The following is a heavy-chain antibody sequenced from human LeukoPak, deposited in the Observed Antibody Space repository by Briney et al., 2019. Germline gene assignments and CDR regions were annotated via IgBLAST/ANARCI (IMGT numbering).Heavy chain of an antibody. CDR2: IYHSGST. D-gene: IGHD3-22*01. CDR1: GGSISSYY. V-gene: IGHV4-4*02. CDR3: ARDYYDSSGYPGGLGY. Sequence: SETLSLTCTVSGGSISSYYWSWVRQPPGKGLEWIGEIYHSGSTNYNPSLKSRVTISVDKSKNQFSLKLSSVTAADTAVYYCARDYYDSSGYPGGLGYWGQGTLVTVSS. J-gene: IGHJ4*02.